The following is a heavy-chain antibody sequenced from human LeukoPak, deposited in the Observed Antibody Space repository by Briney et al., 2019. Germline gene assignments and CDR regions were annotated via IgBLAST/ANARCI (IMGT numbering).Heavy chain of an antibody. V-gene: IGHV3-23*01. CDR2: ISATGGST. J-gene: IGHJ4*02. CDR3: AKSGGIMIRGVHY. D-gene: IGHD3-10*01. CDR1: GFTFSSYA. Sequence: GGSLRLSCAASGFTFSSYAMSWVRQTPGEGLEWGSGISATGGSTDYADSVKGRFTISRDNSKTTLYLQMNSLRAEDTAVYYCAKSGGIMIRGVHYWGQGTLVTVSS.